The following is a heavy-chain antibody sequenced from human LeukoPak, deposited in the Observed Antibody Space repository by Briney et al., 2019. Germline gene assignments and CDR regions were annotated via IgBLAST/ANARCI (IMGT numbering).Heavy chain of an antibody. V-gene: IGHV5-51*01. D-gene: IGHD2-2*01. CDR1: GYSFTSYW. CDR3: ARDCSSTRCYPY. CDR2: IYPGDSDT. J-gene: IGHJ4*02. Sequence: PGGALEISCKGSGYSFTSYWIGWGRQVPGKGLGGMGIIYPGDSDTRYSPSFQGQVTISADKSISTAYLQWSSLKASDTAMYYCARDCSSTRCYPYWGQGTLVTASS.